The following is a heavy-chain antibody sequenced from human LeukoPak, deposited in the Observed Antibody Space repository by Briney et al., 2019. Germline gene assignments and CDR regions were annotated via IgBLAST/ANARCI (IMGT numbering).Heavy chain of an antibody. CDR1: GGSFSGYY. J-gene: IGHJ5*02. CDR2: INHSGST. CDR3: ARASGYCSSTSCYGVFHRNWFDP. V-gene: IGHV4-34*01. Sequence: ASETLSLTCAVYGGSFSGYYWSWLRQPPGKGLEWIMKINHSGSTNYNPSLKSPVTIAVDTSKNQFSLKLSSVTAEETAVYYCARASGYCSSTSCYGVFHRNWFDPWGQGTLVTVSS. D-gene: IGHD2-2*01.